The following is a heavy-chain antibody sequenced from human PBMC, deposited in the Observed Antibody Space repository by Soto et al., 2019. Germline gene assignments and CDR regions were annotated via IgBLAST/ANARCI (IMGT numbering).Heavy chain of an antibody. Sequence: QVQLVQSGAEVKKPGASVKVSCKASGYTFTSYYMHWVRQAPGQGLEWMGIINPSGGSTSYAQKCQGRVSMTRAASTSTVYMELSSLRSEDTAVYYCARGGGSGYDSHFDYWGQGTLVTVSS. J-gene: IGHJ4*02. CDR3: ARGGGSGYDSHFDY. V-gene: IGHV1-46*03. CDR1: GYTFTSYY. D-gene: IGHD5-12*01. CDR2: INPSGGST.